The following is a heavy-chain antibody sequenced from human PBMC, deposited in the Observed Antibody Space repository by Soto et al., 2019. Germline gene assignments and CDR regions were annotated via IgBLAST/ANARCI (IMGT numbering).Heavy chain of an antibody. V-gene: IGHV4-59*01. Sequence: SETLSLTCTVSGGSISSYYWSWIRQPPGKGLEWIGYIYYSGSTNYNPSLKSRVTISVDTSKNQFSLNLNSVTAADTAVYYCARDHPGSSHFDYWGQGTLVTVSS. CDR3: ARDHPGSSHFDY. CDR1: GGSISSYY. D-gene: IGHD3-10*01. CDR2: IYYSGST. J-gene: IGHJ4*02.